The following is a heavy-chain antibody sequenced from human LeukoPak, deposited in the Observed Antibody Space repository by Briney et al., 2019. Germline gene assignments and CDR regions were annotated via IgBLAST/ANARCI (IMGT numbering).Heavy chain of an antibody. V-gene: IGHV4-59*01. CDR3: ARGGGVAGTPYDPYDY. CDR1: GGSISSYY. D-gene: IGHD6-19*01. CDR2: IYYSGST. Sequence: SETLSLTCTVSGGSISSYYWSWIRQPPGKGLEWIGYIYYSGSTNYNPSLKSRVTISVDTSKNQFSLKLSSVTAADTAVYYCARGGGVAGTPYDPYDYWGQGTLVTVSS. J-gene: IGHJ4*02.